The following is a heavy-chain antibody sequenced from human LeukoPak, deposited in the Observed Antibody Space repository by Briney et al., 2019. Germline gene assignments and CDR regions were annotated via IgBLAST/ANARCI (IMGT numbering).Heavy chain of an antibody. CDR3: ASAGRITIFGVVTYFDY. J-gene: IGHJ4*02. V-gene: IGHV3-23*01. CDR1: GFTFSSYA. CDR2: ISGSGGST. Sequence: GGSLRLSCAASGFTFSSYAMSWVRQAPGKGLEWVSAISGSGGSTYYADSVKGRFTISRDNAKNSLYLQMNSLRAEDTAVYYCASAGRITIFGVVTYFDYWGQGTLVTVSS. D-gene: IGHD3-3*01.